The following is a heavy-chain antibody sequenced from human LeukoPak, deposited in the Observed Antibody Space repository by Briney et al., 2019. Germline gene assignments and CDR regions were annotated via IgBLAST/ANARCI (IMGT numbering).Heavy chain of an antibody. CDR2: ISGSGGST. CDR3: ARDPSAVVRGVVIDY. J-gene: IGHJ4*02. CDR1: GFTFSSYA. D-gene: IGHD3-10*01. Sequence: PGGSLRLSCAASGFTFSSYAMSWVRQAPGKGLEWVSGISGSGGSTYYADSVEGRFTISRDNSKTTLYLQMNSLRAEDTAVYYCARDPSAVVRGVVIDYWGQGTLVTVSS. V-gene: IGHV3-23*01.